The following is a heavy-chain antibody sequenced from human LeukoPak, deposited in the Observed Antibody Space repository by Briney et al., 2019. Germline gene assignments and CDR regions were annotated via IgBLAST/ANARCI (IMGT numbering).Heavy chain of an antibody. CDR3: ARGGSTRPRNSKDAFDI. V-gene: IGHV1-2*02. D-gene: IGHD4-11*01. CDR1: GGTFSSYA. CDR2: INPNSGGT. J-gene: IGHJ3*02. Sequence: ASVKVSCKASGGTFSSYAISWVRQAPGQWLEWMGWINPNSGGTNYAQKFQGRVTMTRDTSISTAYMELSRLRSDDTAVYYCARGGSTRPRNSKDAFDIWGQGTMVTVSS.